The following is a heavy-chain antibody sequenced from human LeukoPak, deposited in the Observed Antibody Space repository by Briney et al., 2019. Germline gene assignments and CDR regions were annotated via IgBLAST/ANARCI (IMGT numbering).Heavy chain of an antibody. D-gene: IGHD1-26*01. J-gene: IGHJ4*02. Sequence: GGSLRLSCVASGFTFRNYWMSWVRQAPGKRLEWVGNIDQHGSETYYVDSVKGRFTISRDNAKNSPFLQMNSLRAEDTAVYYCAREWEGFWGQGTLVTVSS. CDR2: IDQHGSET. V-gene: IGHV3-7*04. CDR1: GFTFRNYW. CDR3: AREWEGF.